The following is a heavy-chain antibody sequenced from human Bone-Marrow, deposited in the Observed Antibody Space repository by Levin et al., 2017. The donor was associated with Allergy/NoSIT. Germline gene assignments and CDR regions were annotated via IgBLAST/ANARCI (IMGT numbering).Heavy chain of an antibody. V-gene: IGHV4-39*07. CDR1: RGSITSSNYH. Sequence: SETLSLTCSVSRGSITSSNYHWGWVRQSPGKGLEWIGSIYFTGATSYNPSLQSRVTISLDSSNFHFSLTLTSVEAADTAVSYCARERRPRFVTAARWFDTWGQGIQVNVYS. D-gene: IGHD6-6*01. J-gene: IGHJ5*02. CDR2: IYFTGAT. CDR3: ARERRPRFVTAARWFDT.